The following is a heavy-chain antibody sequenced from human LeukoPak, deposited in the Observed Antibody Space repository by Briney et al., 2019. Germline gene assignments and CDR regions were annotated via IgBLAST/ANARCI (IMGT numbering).Heavy chain of an antibody. V-gene: IGHV3-53*01. J-gene: IGHJ4*02. CDR3: TRLLYYYASDIYQRYFDY. CDR2: IYSGGNT. D-gene: IGHD3-22*01. Sequence: PGGSLRLSCAASGLTVSSNYMNWVRQAPGKGLEWVSIIYSGGNTHYADSVTGRFTISRDNSQNTLYLQMNSLRPEDTAVYYCTRLLYYYASDIYQRYFDYWGQGTLVTVSS. CDR1: GLTVSSNY.